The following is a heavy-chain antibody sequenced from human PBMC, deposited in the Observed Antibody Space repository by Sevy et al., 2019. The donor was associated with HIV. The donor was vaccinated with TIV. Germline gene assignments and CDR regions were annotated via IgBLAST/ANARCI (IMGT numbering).Heavy chain of an antibody. J-gene: IGHJ4*02. D-gene: IGHD2-2*01. CDR2: IDWDDDK. V-gene: IGHV2-70*12. CDR1: GFSLSTIGMC. CDR3: ARRYCSSSTCDDTAFDS. Sequence: SGPTLVKPTQTLTLTCTFSGFSLSTIGMCVSWIRQPPGKALEWLALIDWDDDKYYSTSLKTRLIISKDTSKNQVVLTVTNVDRVDTATYYCARRYCSSSTCDDTAFDSWGQGTLVTVSS.